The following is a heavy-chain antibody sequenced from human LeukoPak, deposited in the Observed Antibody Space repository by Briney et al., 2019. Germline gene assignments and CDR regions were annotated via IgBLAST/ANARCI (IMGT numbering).Heavy chain of an antibody. CDR1: GGSISSSSYY. CDR2: IYYSGST. J-gene: IGHJ1*01. D-gene: IGHD6-13*01. V-gene: IGHV4-39*07. Sequence: SETLSLTCTVSGGSISSSSYYWGWIRQPPGKGLEWIGNIYYSGSTYYNPSLKSRVTISVDTSKNQFSLKLSSVAAADTAVYYCARHNIAAALPAQHWGQGTLVTVSS. CDR3: ARHNIAAALPAQH.